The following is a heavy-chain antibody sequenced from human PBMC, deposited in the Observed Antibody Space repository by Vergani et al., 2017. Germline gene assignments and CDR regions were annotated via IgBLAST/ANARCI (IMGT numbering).Heavy chain of an antibody. D-gene: IGHD3-16*01. CDR1: GATFSSYT. CDR2: IIPILGIA. CDR3: ARPHLGGGAGYYYYGMDV. Sequence: QVQLVQSGAEVKKPGSSVKVSCKASGATFSSYTISWVRQAPGQGLEWMGRIIPILGIANYAQKFQGRVTITADKSTSTAYMELSSLRSEDTAVYYCARPHLGGGAGYYYYGMDVWGQGP. V-gene: IGHV1-69*02. J-gene: IGHJ6*02.